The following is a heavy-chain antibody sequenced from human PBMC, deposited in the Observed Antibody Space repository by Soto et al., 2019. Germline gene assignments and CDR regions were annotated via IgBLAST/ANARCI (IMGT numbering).Heavy chain of an antibody. Sequence: SETLSLTCAVYGGSFSGYYWSWICQPPGKGLEWIGEINHSGSTNYNPSLKSRVTISVDTSKNQFSLKLSSVTAADTAVYYCARGTRYFDWLPGRAYGMDVWGQGTTVTVYS. CDR3: ARGTRYFDWLPGRAYGMDV. J-gene: IGHJ6*02. V-gene: IGHV4-34*01. CDR2: INHSGST. D-gene: IGHD3-9*01. CDR1: GGSFSGYY.